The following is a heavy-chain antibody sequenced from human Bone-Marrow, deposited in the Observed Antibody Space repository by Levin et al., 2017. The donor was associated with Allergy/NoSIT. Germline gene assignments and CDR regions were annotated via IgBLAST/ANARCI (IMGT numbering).Heavy chain of an antibody. V-gene: IGHV1-69*06. D-gene: IGHD4-23*01. J-gene: IGHJ1*01. CDR2: IIPIFGTA. Sequence: ASVKVSCKASGGTFSSYAISWVRQAPGQGLEWMGGIIPIFGTANYAQKFQGRVTITADKSTSTAYMELSSLRSEDTAVYYCARDGGREVTVVTPWDDFEYFQHWGQGTLVTVSS. CDR3: ARDGGREVTVVTPWDDFEYFQH. CDR1: GGTFSSYA.